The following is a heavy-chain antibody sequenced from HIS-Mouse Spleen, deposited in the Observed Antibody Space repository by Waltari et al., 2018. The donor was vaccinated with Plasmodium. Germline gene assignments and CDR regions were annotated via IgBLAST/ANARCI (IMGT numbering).Heavy chain of an antibody. D-gene: IGHD6-13*01. CDR2: ISSSSSYI. CDR3: ARDRSAAALLGY. CDR1: GFTFMTYS. J-gene: IGHJ4*02. Sequence: EVQLVESGGGLVKPGGSLRLYCAASGFTFMTYSMNWVRQAPGKGLEWVSSISSSSSYIYYADSVKGRFTISRDNAKNSLYLQMNSLRAEDTAVYYCARDRSAAALLGYWGQGTLVTVSS. V-gene: IGHV3-21*01.